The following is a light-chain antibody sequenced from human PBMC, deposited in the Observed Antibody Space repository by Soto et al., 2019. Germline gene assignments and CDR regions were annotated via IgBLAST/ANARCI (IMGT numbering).Light chain of an antibody. CDR3: QQYNNWPWT. CDR1: HSVSSK. J-gene: IGKJ1*01. CDR2: GAS. Sequence: EIVMTQSPATLSLSPGERATLSCRASHSVSSKLAWYQQKPGQAPRLLIYGASTRATGIPARFSGSGSGTEFTLIISSLQSEDSAVYYCQQYNNWPWTFGQGTKVDIK. V-gene: IGKV3-15*01.